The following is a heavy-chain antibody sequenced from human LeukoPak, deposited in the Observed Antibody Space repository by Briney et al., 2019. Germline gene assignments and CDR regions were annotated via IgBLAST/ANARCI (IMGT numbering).Heavy chain of an antibody. CDR3: ARASDRQQLVVRYYYGMDV. V-gene: IGHV1-2*02. CDR1: GYTFTSYY. Sequence: GASVKVSCKASGYTFTSYYMHWVRQAPGQGLEWMGWINPNSGGTNYAQKFQGRVTMTRDTSISTAYMELSRLRSDDTAVYYCARASDRQQLVVRYYYGMDVWGQGTTVTVSS. D-gene: IGHD6-13*01. J-gene: IGHJ6*02. CDR2: INPNSGGT.